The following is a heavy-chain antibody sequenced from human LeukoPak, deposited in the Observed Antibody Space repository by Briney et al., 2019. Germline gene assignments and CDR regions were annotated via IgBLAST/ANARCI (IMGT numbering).Heavy chain of an antibody. V-gene: IGHV1-2*02. CDR3: HYPLSGPNWFDP. D-gene: IGHD3-10*01. CDR2: INPNSGGT. CDR1: GYTFTRYY. J-gene: IGHJ5*02. Sequence: ASVKVSCKASGYTFTRYYMHWVRQAPGQGLEWMGWINPNSGGTNYAQKFQGRATMTRDTSISTAYMELGRLRSDDTAVYYCHYPLSGPNWFDPWGQGTLVTVSS.